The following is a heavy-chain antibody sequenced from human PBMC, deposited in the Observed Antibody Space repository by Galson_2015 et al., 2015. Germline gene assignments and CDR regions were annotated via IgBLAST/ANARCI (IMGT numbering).Heavy chain of an antibody. J-gene: IGHJ2*01. CDR3: NGRTWSGCCFSPGP. Sequence: SLRLSCAGSGFNFGDYALTWVRQAPGKGLEWVGFITSKPHGETTEYATSVKGRFTISRDDSNSVAYLQINSLKMEDSGMYFCNGRTWSGCCFSPGPWGRGPLVTGPS. CDR1: GFNFGDYA. V-gene: IGHV3-49*04. D-gene: IGHD1-14*01. CDR2: ITSKPHGETT.